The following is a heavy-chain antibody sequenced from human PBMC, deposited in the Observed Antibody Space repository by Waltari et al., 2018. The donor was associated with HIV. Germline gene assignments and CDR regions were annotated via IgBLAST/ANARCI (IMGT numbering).Heavy chain of an antibody. CDR3: ARGPPYYYGLGSPGGGWFDP. V-gene: IGHV1-2*02. CDR2: INPNSGGT. CDR1: GYTFTGYY. D-gene: IGHD3-10*01. Sequence: QVQLVQSGAEVKKPGASVKVSCKASGYTFTGYYMHWARQAPGQGLEWMGLINPNSGGTNSAQKFQGRVTMTRDTSISTAYMELSRLRSDDTAVYYCARGPPYYYGLGSPGGGWFDPWGQGTLVTVSS. J-gene: IGHJ5*02.